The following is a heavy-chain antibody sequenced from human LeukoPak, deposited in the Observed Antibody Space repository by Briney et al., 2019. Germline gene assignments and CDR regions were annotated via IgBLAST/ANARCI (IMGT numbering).Heavy chain of an antibody. CDR3: ARIAYCGGDCYSDAFDI. CDR1: GYSFTSYW. CDR2: IYPGDSDT. Sequence: GESLKISCKGSGYSFTSYWIGWVRQMPGKGLEWMGIIYPGDSDTRYSPSFQGQVTISADKSISTAYLQWSSLKASDTAMYYCARIAYCGGDCYSDAFDIWGQGKMVTVSS. V-gene: IGHV5-51*01. D-gene: IGHD2-21*02. J-gene: IGHJ3*02.